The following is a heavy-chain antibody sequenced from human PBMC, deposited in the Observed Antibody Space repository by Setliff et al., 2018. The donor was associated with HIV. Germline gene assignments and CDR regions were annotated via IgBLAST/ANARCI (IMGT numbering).Heavy chain of an antibody. V-gene: IGHV4-34*01. CDR2: INHSGRT. Sequence: SETLSLTCAVYGGSFSGYYWSWNRQPPGKGLEWIGEINHSGRTNYNPSLKSRVTISVDTSKNQFSLKLSSVTAADTAVYYCAKHFSNYDFWSGYSSAAYFQEWGQGTLVTVSS. CDR1: GGSFSGYY. J-gene: IGHJ1*01. CDR3: AKHFSNYDFWSGYSSAAYFQE. D-gene: IGHD3-3*01.